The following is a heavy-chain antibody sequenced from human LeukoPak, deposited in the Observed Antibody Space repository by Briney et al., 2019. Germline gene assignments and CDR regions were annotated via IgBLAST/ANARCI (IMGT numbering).Heavy chain of an antibody. J-gene: IGHJ4*02. CDR3: TQNLVAAAGDH. D-gene: IGHD6-13*01. CDR1: GSTFSSYW. CDR2: IKPDGSVG. V-gene: IGHV3-7*01. Sequence: GGSLRLSCAASGSTFSSYWMTWVRQAPGKGLEWVANIKPDGSVGYYVDSVRGRFIISRDNAGNSLSLQMNSLRVEDTAVYYCTQNLVAAAGDHWGQGTLVIVSS.